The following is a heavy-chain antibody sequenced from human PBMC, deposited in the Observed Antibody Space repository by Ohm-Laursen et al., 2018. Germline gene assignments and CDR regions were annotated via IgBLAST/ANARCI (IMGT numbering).Heavy chain of an antibody. V-gene: IGHV4-59*01. CDR1: GGSISSYY. Sequence: GTLSLTCTVSGGSISSYYWSWIRQPPGKGLEWIGYIYYSGSTNYNPSLKSRVTISVGTSKNQFSLKLSSVTAADTAVYYCARALGGYPISYYYGMDVWGQGTTVTVSS. D-gene: IGHD7-27*01. J-gene: IGHJ6*02. CDR2: IYYSGST. CDR3: ARALGGYPISYYYGMDV.